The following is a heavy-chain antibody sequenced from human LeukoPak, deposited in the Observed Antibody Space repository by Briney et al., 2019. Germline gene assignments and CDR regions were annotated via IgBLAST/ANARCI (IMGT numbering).Heavy chain of an antibody. D-gene: IGHD1-26*01. J-gene: IGHJ4*02. V-gene: IGHV4-59*02. CDR2: GDHFGGA. CDR3: ARLSDLYNGTYLLDS. CDR1: GNSVTSYY. Sequence: SETLSLTCTVSGNSVTSYYWSGIRQPPGKGLEGIGYGDHFGGAIYNPSLKSRVTISVDSSKNQFSLRLTSVTAADTAVYHCARLSDLYNGTYLLDSWSQGTLVTVSS.